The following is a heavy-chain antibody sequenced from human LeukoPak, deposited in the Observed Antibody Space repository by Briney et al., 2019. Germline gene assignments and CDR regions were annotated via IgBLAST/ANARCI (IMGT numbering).Heavy chain of an antibody. CDR3: TRGGYDFWSGYYQRDD. V-gene: IGHV3-49*04. Sequence: GGSLRLSCTASGFTFGDYAMSWVRQAPGKGLEWVGFIRSKAYGGTTEYAASVKGRFTISRDDSKSIAYLQMNSLKTEDTAVYYCTRGGYDFWSGYYQRDDWGQGTLATVSS. D-gene: IGHD3-3*01. CDR2: IRSKAYGGTT. CDR1: GFTFGDYA. J-gene: IGHJ4*02.